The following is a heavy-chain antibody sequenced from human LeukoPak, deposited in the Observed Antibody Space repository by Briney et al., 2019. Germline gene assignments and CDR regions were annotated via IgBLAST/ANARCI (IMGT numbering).Heavy chain of an antibody. CDR2: IKQDGGEK. CDR3: ARGFDSRFFND. CDR1: GFTFRNYW. J-gene: IGHJ4*02. V-gene: IGHV3-7*01. D-gene: IGHD3-22*01. Sequence: PGGSLRLSCTDSGFTFRNYWMTWVRQAPGKGLEWVANIKQDGGEKYYVDSVKGRFIISRDNAKNSLYLQMNSLRVEDTAVYYCARGFDSRFFNDWGQGNLVTVSS.